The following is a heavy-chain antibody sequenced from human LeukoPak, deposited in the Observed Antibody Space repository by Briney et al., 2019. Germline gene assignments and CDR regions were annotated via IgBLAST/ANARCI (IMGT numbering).Heavy chain of an antibody. J-gene: IGHJ4*02. Sequence: GASVKVFCKASGYTFTSYGISWVRQAPGQGLEWMGWISAYNGNTNYAQKLQGRVTMTRDASTSTVCMELRSLRSEDTAVYYCARDSEENIGYSSSWLDYWGQGTLVTVSS. CDR3: ARDSEENIGYSSSWLDY. CDR2: ISAYNGNT. CDR1: GYTFTSYG. D-gene: IGHD6-13*01. V-gene: IGHV1-18*01.